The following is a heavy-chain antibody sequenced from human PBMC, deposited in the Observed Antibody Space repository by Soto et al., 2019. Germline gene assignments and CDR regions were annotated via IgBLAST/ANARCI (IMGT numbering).Heavy chain of an antibody. Sequence: QVQLVQSGAEVKKPGASVKVSCKASGYTFTSYGISWVRQAPGQGLEWMGCINAYNGNTNYAQKLQGRATMTTDTSKSEVYMELRSLRSDDTAVYYCARDLATIALAGTGWFDPWGQGTLVTVSS. CDR3: ARDLATIALAGTGWFDP. CDR1: GYTFTSYG. D-gene: IGHD6-19*01. CDR2: INAYNGNT. V-gene: IGHV1-18*01. J-gene: IGHJ5*02.